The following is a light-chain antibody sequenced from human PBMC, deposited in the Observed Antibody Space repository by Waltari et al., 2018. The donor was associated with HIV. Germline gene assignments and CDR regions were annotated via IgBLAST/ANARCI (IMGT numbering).Light chain of an antibody. J-gene: IGLJ2*01. Sequence: QSALTQSASVSGSPGQPITLSCTGRISAFGAFNLVSWYHQHPGKAPKLMIFEVTKRPSGVSDRFSGSRSGITASLTISGLQAEDEGNYYCCSYTGAGVLFGGGTKLTVL. V-gene: IGLV2-23*02. CDR1: ISAFGAFNL. CDR2: EVT. CDR3: CSYTGAGVL.